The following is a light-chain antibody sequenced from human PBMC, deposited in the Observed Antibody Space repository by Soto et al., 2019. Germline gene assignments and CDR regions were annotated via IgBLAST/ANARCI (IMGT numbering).Light chain of an antibody. CDR2: AAS. J-gene: IGKJ1*01. CDR3: QQSYSTPRT. Sequence: DTQMHQSPYSLSASVGHRVTLTCRASQNSSYYLNWYLQTPGKAPKLLIYAASSLQTGVPSRFSGSGSETDFTLTISSLQPADFATYYCQQSYSTPRTFGQGTKVDIK. CDR1: QNSSYY. V-gene: IGKV1-39*01.